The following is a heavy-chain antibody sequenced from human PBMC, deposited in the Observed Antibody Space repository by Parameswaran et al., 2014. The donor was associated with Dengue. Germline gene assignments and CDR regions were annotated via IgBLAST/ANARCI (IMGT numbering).Heavy chain of an antibody. CDR2: INTNTGNP. CDR3: ARTLYDILTGYYYYYYGMDV. J-gene: IGHJ6*04. V-gene: IGHV7-4-1*02. Sequence: WVRQAPGQGLEWMGWINTNTGNPTYAQGFTGRFVFSLDTSVSTAYLQISSLKAEDTAVYYCARTLYDILTGYYYYYYGMDVWAKDHGHRLL. D-gene: IGHD3-9*01.